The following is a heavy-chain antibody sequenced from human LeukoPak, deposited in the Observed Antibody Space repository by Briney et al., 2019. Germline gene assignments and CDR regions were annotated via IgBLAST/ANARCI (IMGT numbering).Heavy chain of an antibody. Sequence: SETLSLTCTVSGGSISSGGYYWSWIRQHPGKGLEWIGYIYYSGSTYYNPSLKSRVTISVDTSKNQFSLKLSSVTAADTALYWCARHNAPRRVGFDFWGQGILVTVSS. CDR2: IYYSGST. D-gene: IGHD2-2*01. CDR3: ARHNAPRRVGFDF. J-gene: IGHJ4*02. V-gene: IGHV4-31*03. CDR1: GGSISSGGYY.